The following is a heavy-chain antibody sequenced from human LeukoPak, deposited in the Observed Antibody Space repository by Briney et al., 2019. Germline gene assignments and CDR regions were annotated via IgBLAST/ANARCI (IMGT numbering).Heavy chain of an antibody. CDR3: ARSRSGYSYDHAAFEI. Sequence: SETLSLTCTVSGGSISSYYWSWIRQPPGKGLEWIGYIYYSGSTNYNPSLKSRVTISVDTSKNQFSLKLYSVTAADTAVYYCARSRSGYSYDHAAFEIWGQGAMVTVSS. CDR1: GGSISSYY. D-gene: IGHD5-18*01. V-gene: IGHV4-59*01. J-gene: IGHJ3*02. CDR2: IYYSGST.